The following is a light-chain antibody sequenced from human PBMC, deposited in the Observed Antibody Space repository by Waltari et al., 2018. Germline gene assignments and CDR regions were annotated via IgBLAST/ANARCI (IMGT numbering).Light chain of an antibody. CDR3: QQYNNWPPYT. CDR1: QSVSSN. J-gene: IGKJ2*01. Sequence: EIVMTQSPATLSVAPGARATLSCRASQSVSSNLAWYQQKPGQAPRLLIYGASTRATGIPARFSGSGSGKEFTLTISSMQSEDFAVYYCQQYNNWPPYTFGQGTKLEIK. V-gene: IGKV3-15*01. CDR2: GAS.